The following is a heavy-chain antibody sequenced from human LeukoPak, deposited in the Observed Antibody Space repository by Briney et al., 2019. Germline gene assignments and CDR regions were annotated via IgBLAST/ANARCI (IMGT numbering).Heavy chain of an antibody. CDR2: INHSGST. CDR3: ARGIYRPNWFDP. V-gene: IGHV4-34*01. J-gene: IGHJ5*02. D-gene: IGHD1-26*01. Sequence: TSETLSLTCAVYGGSFSGYYWSWVRQPPGKGLEWIGEINHSGSTNYNPSLKSRVTISVDTSKNQFSLKLSSVTAADTAVNYCARGIYRPNWFDPWGQGTPVTVSS. CDR1: GGSFSGYY.